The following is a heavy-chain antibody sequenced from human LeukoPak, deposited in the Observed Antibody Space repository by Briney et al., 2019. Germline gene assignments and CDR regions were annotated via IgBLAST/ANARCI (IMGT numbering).Heavy chain of an antibody. CDR2: IYYSGST. CDR3: ARAPQNNIRYFDWLSPSGYGMDV. V-gene: IGHV4-39*07. J-gene: IGHJ6*02. CDR1: GGSISSSSYY. D-gene: IGHD3-9*01. Sequence: SETLSLTCTVSGGSISSSSYYWGWIRQPPGKGLEWIGSIYYSGSTYYNPSLKSRVTISVDTSKNQFSLKLSSVTAADTAVYYCARAPQNNIRYFDWLSPSGYGMDVWGQGTTVTVSS.